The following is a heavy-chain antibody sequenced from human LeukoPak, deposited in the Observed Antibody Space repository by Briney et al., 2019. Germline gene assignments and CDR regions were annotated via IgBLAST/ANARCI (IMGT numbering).Heavy chain of an antibody. V-gene: IGHV3-23*01. Sequence: QPGGSLRLSCAASGFTFSTYAMSWVRQAPGKGLEWVSAISGSGGSTYYADSVKGRFTNSRDNSKNTLYLQMNSLRAEDTSIYFCAKALEQETVIALDSWGQGTLDTVSS. J-gene: IGHJ4*02. CDR1: GFTFSTYA. CDR2: ISGSGGST. D-gene: IGHD6-13*01. CDR3: AKALEQETVIALDS.